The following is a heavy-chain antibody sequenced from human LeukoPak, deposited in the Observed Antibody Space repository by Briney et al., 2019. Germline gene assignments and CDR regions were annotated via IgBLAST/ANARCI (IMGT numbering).Heavy chain of an antibody. D-gene: IGHD6-13*01. J-gene: IGHJ4*02. CDR3: AKGKYTGSWYFDY. CDR1: GFTFSSYA. Sequence: GGSLRLSCAASGFTFSSYAMSWVRQAPGKGLEWVSTISGSGGSTHYADSVKGRFTISRDNSKNTLWLQMNSLRAEDTALFYCAKGKYTGSWYFDYWGQGTLVTVSS. V-gene: IGHV3-23*01. CDR2: ISGSGGST.